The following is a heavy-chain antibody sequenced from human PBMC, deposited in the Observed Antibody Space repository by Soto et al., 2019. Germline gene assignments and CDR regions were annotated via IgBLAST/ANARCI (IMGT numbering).Heavy chain of an antibody. CDR3: ARGGIQLSYAFDH. J-gene: IGHJ4*02. CDR2: IYTSGST. D-gene: IGHD3-10*01. CDR1: GTSVSNYY. V-gene: IGHV4-4*07. Sequence: TLSLTCSVSGTSVSNYYWSWVRQPAGKGLEHIGRIYTSGSTSYNPSLKSRVTMSMDTSQTQIYLNLTSVTAADTAVYYCARGGIQLSYAFDHWGKGILVTAPQ.